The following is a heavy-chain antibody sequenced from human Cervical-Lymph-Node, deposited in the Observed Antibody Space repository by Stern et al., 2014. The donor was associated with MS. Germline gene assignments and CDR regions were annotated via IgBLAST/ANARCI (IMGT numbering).Heavy chain of an antibody. CDR1: GYTFTSYD. CDR2: MNPYSGNA. J-gene: IGHJ4*01. V-gene: IGHV1-8*02. Sequence: QVQLVQSGAEVKKTGASVKVSCKASGYTFTSYDINWVRQGPGQGLEWMGWMNPYSGNAVYAQKFQGRVTMTRDTSTSTAYLELTSLRSEDTAVFYCARGRELLALDYWGQGTLVTVSS. CDR3: ARGRELLALDY. D-gene: IGHD1-26*01.